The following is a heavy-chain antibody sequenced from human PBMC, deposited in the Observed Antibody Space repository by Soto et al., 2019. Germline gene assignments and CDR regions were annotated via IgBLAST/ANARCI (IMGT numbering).Heavy chain of an antibody. CDR1: GGTFSSYA. D-gene: IGHD6-6*01. CDR3: ATDVEYSRSSSGYSWFDP. CDR2: IIPIFGTA. J-gene: IGHJ5*02. Sequence: SEKVSGEASGGTFSSYAISWVRHAPGQGLEWMGGIIPIFGTANYAQKFQGRVTTTADESTSTAYMELSSLRSEDTAVYNRATDVEYSRSSSGYSWFDPLG. V-gene: IGHV1-69*13.